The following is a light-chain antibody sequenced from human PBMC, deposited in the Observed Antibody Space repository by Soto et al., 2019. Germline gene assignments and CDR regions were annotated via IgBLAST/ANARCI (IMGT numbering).Light chain of an antibody. V-gene: IGKV3-15*01. Sequence: EIVMTQSPATLSVSPGERATLSCRASQSVSNNLAWYQKKPGQAPRLRIYGASTRATGIPARFSGSGSGTEFTLTTSRLQSEDFAVYYCQQYNNWWTFGQGTTVEIK. J-gene: IGKJ1*01. CDR3: QQYNNWWT. CDR2: GAS. CDR1: QSVSNN.